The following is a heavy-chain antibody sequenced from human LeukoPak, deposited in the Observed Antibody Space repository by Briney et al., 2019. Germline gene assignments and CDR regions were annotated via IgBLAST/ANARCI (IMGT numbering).Heavy chain of an antibody. Sequence: SETLSLTSTVPGXSISSSRYYWIWIRQPPGKGVEWIGYVHYTGSTNYNPSLKSRVTISVDTSKNQFSLNLRSVTTADTAVYYCARVDRANGTTRGYLDFWGQGTLVTVSS. CDR1: GXSISSSRYY. CDR3: ARVDRANGTTRGYLDF. J-gene: IGHJ4*02. CDR2: VHYTGST. D-gene: IGHD1-1*01. V-gene: IGHV4-61*01.